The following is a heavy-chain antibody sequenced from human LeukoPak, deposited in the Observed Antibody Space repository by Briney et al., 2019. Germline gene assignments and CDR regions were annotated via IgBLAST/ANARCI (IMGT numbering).Heavy chain of an antibody. CDR1: GFTFSSYA. Sequence: GRSLRLSCAASGFTFSSYAMHWVRQAPGKGLEWVAVISYDGSNKYYADSVKGRFTISRDNSKNTLHLQMNSLRAEDTAVYYCARAPYCSGGSCYYYYYGMDVWGQGTTVTVSS. CDR2: ISYDGSNK. J-gene: IGHJ6*02. V-gene: IGHV3-30-3*01. D-gene: IGHD2-15*01. CDR3: ARAPYCSGGSCYYYYYGMDV.